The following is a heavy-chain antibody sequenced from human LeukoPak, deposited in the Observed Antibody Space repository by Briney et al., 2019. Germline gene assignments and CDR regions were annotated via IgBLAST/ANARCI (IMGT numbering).Heavy chain of an antibody. CDR3: ARDRPGSYWYFDL. V-gene: IGHV4-31*03. Sequence: TSETLSLTCTVSGGSISSGGYYWSWIRPHPGKGLEWIGYIHHSGSSYYNPSLKSRVIISVDTSKNQFSLKLNSVTAADTAVYYCARDRPGSYWYFDLWGRGTLVTVSS. J-gene: IGHJ2*01. CDR1: GGSISSGGYY. CDR2: IHHSGSS. D-gene: IGHD3-10*01.